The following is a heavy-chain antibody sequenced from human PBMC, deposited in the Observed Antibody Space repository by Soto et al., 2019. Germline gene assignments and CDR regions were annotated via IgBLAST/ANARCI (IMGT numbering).Heavy chain of an antibody. CDR1: GGTFSSYL. CDR3: ARDPQPSVLTGGIAGYYGLYV. D-gene: IGHD2-8*02. CDR2: IIPMFGTA. Sequence: SVKVSCKASGGTFSSYLISWVRQAPGQGLEWMGGIIPMFGTANYAQKFQGRVTITADESTSTAYMELSSLRSEDTALYYCARDPQPSVLTGGIAGYYGLYVWGDGTTFAVSS. V-gene: IGHV1-69*13. J-gene: IGHJ6*04.